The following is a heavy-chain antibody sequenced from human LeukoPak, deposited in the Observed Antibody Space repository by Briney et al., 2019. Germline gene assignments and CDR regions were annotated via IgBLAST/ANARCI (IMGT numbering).Heavy chain of an antibody. CDR1: GVSISSYY. J-gene: IGHJ4*02. CDR3: ARHGANIPFDY. V-gene: IGHV4-59*08. D-gene: IGHD2/OR15-2a*01. CDR2: IYYSGST. Sequence: KPSETLSLTCTVSGVSISSYYWSWIRQPPGKGLEWIGYIYYSGSTNYNPSLKSRVTISVDTSKNQFSLKLSSVTAADTAVYYCARHGANIPFDYWGQGTLVTVSS.